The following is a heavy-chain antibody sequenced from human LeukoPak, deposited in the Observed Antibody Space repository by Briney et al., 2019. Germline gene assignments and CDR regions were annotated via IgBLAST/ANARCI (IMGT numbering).Heavy chain of an antibody. Sequence: SETLSLTCTVSGGSISSYYWSWIRQPPGKGLEWIGYIYYSGSTNYNPSLKSRVSISIDTSTNQFSLNLSSVTAADTAVYYCVRIPGPPDCSSGACHPKFAYMDVWGNGTTVTVSS. D-gene: IGHD6-19*01. CDR1: GGSISSYY. V-gene: IGHV4-59*01. J-gene: IGHJ6*03. CDR2: IYYSGST. CDR3: VRIPGPPDCSSGACHPKFAYMDV.